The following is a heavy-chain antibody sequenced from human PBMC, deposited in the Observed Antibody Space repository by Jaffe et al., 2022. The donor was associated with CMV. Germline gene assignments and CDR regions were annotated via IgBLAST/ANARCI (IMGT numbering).Heavy chain of an antibody. D-gene: IGHD2-2*01. CDR1: GFTFSSYA. CDR2: ISGSGGST. V-gene: IGHV3-23*01. Sequence: EVQLLESGGGLVQPGGSLRLSCAASGFTFSSYAMSWVRQAPGKGLEWVSAISGSGGSTYYADSVKGRFTISRDNSKNTLYLQMNSLRAEDTAVYYCAKWAVYCSSTSCSEYFQHWGQGTLVTVSS. CDR3: AKWAVYCSSTSCSEYFQH. J-gene: IGHJ1*01.